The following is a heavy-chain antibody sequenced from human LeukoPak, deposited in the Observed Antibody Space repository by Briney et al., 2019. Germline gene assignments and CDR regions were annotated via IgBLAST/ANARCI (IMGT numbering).Heavy chain of an antibody. Sequence: GGSLGLSCAASGLTFTRFAMSWVRQAPGKGLEWVSTISDSGDTTYYADSVKGRFSISRDNLKNTLYVQMNSLRVEDTAVYYCAKGHSAHGTGFDGWGQGTLVTVSP. CDR2: ISDSGDTT. V-gene: IGHV3-23*01. J-gene: IGHJ4*02. CDR3: AKGHSAHGTGFDG. D-gene: IGHD1-14*01. CDR1: GLTFTRFA.